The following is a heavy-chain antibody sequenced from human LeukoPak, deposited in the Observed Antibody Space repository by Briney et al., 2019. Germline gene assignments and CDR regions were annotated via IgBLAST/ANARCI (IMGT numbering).Heavy chain of an antibody. J-gene: IGHJ4*02. Sequence: GSLRLSCAASGFTFSSNYMSWVRQAPGKGLEWIGSIYYSGSTYYNPSLKSRVTISVDTSKNQFSLKLSSVTAADTAVYYCAGSGWYGDYWGQGTLVTVSS. V-gene: IGHV4-59*05. CDR3: AGSGWYGDY. CDR1: GFTFSSNY. D-gene: IGHD6-19*01. CDR2: IYYSGST.